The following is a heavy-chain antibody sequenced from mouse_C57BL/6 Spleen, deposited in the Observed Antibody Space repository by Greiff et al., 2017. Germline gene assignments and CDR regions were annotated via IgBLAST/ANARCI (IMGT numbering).Heavy chain of an antibody. J-gene: IGHJ2*01. CDR3: ARGGDYGRRNYFDD. CDR1: GYAFSSYW. Sequence: VQLQQSGAELVKPGASVKISCKASGYAFSSYWMNWVKQRPGKGLEWIGQIYPGDGDTNYNGKFKGKATLTADKSSSTAYMQLSSLTSEDSAVYFCARGGDYGRRNYFDDWGQGTTLTVSS. CDR2: IYPGDGDT. V-gene: IGHV1-80*01. D-gene: IGHD1-1*01.